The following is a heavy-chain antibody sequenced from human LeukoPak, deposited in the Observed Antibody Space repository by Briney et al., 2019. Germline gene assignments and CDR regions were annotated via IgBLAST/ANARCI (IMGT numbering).Heavy chain of an antibody. CDR2: INPNSGGT. V-gene: IGHV1-2*02. CDR1: GYTFTGYY. Sequence: GASVKVSCKASGYTFTGYYMHWVRQAPGQGLEWMGWINPNSGGTNYAQKFQGRVTMTRDTSISTAYMELSRLGSDDTAVYYCARDMGTSYDFWSGYYGYWGQGTLVTVSS. D-gene: IGHD3-3*01. J-gene: IGHJ4*02. CDR3: ARDMGTSYDFWSGYYGY.